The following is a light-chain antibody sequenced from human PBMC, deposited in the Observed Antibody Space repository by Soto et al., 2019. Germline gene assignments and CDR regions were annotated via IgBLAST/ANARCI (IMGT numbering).Light chain of an antibody. CDR3: HQYDSWT. Sequence: EIVLTQSPGTLSLSSGERATLSCRASQSFNSIYLAWYRQKPGQAPRLLIYGASSRATGIPDRFSGSGSGTDFTLTISRLEPEDFAVYYCHQYDSWTFGQGTKVDI. V-gene: IGKV3-20*01. CDR2: GAS. CDR1: QSFNSIY. J-gene: IGKJ1*01.